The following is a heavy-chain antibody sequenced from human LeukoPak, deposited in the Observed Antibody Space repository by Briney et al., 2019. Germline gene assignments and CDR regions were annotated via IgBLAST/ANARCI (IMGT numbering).Heavy chain of an antibody. CDR2: IYYSGST. D-gene: IGHD4-11*01. V-gene: IGHV4-30-4*01. CDR1: GVSSSSGGYF. CDR3: AREDSAAHATWDY. Sequence: PSQTLSLICTVSGVSSSSGGYFWSWIRQPPGKPLERIVYIYYSGSTYYNPSLKSRVTISVDTSKNQFSLKLSSVTAADTAVYYCAREDSAAHATWDYWGQGTLVTVSS. J-gene: IGHJ4*02.